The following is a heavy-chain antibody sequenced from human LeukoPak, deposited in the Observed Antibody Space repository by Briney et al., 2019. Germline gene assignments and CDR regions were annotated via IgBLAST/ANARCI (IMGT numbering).Heavy chain of an antibody. CDR3: AKDYSSSWYF. V-gene: IGHV3-23*01. J-gene: IGHJ4*02. CDR1: GFTFNNYA. D-gene: IGHD6-13*01. CDR2: ISRGGGST. Sequence: GGSLRLSCAASGFTFNNYAMSWVRQAPGKGLEWVSAISRGGGSTYYTDSVKGRFTISRDNSKNTLYLQMNSLRAEDTAVYYCAKDYSSSWYFWGQGTLVTVSS.